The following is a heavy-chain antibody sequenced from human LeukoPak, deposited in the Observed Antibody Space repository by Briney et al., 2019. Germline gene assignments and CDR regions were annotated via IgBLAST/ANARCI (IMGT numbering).Heavy chain of an antibody. CDR3: AKEVGRVQLPTYYFDY. CDR2: ISGSGGSR. V-gene: IGHV3-23*01. J-gene: IGHJ4*02. D-gene: IGHD1-1*01. Sequence: GGSLRLSCAASGFTFSSYAMSWVRQAPGKGLERVSAISGSGGSRYYADSVKGRFTISSDNSKNTLYLRMNSLRAGDTAVYYCAKEVGRVQLPTYYFDYWGQGTLVTVSS. CDR1: GFTFSSYA.